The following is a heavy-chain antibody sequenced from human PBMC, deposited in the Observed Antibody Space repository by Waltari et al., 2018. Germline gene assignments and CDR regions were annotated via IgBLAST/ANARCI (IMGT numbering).Heavy chain of an antibody. D-gene: IGHD1-1*01. CDR1: GGPISSRSYY. CDR2: SYYGGST. J-gene: IGHJ4*02. V-gene: IGHV4-39*07. CDR3: ARQVPWGRFDY. Sequence: QLQLQESGPGLVKPSETLSLTCTVSGGPISSRSYYWVRIRHRPGKGLGWIGSSYYGGSTYYNPSLKSRVTISVDTSKNQFSLKRSSVTAADTAVYYCARQVPWGRFDYWGQGTLVTVSS.